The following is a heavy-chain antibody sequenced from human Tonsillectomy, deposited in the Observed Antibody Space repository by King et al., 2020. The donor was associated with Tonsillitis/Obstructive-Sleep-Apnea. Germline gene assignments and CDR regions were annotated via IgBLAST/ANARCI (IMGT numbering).Heavy chain of an antibody. Sequence: VQLVESGGGVVQPGRSLRLSCAASRFTFSSYAMHWVRQVPGKGLEWVAVISYDGGNKYYADSWKGGFTISRDNSKNTLYLQMNSLRAEDTAVYYCAREDGYCSGGSCYSKAFDIWGQGTMVTVSS. CDR1: RFTFSSYA. D-gene: IGHD2-15*01. V-gene: IGHV3-30*01. CDR3: AREDGYCSGGSCYSKAFDI. CDR2: ISYDGGNK. J-gene: IGHJ3*02.